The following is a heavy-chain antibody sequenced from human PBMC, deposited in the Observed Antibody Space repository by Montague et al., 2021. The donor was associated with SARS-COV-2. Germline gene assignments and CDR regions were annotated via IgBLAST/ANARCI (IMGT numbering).Heavy chain of an antibody. CDR2: VKQSGSS. CDR3: ARRTDKWHWYYYTGFDV. V-gene: IGHV4-34*01. CDR1: DGSLSDSL. Sequence: SETLSLTCAVYDGSLSDSLWAWIRQPPGKGLEWIGEVKQSGSSNYNPSLESRVDISVDMSKNQFSLNLLSVTAADTALYFCARRTDKWHWYYYTGFDVWGPGTAVTVSS. D-gene: IGHD1-7*01. J-gene: IGHJ6*02.